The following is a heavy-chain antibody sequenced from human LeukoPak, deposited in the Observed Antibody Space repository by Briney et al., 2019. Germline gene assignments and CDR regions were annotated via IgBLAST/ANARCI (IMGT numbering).Heavy chain of an antibody. CDR3: ARDGSRGGFWSGSSLHSMDV. CDR2: GHHSGST. V-gene: IGHV4-59*12. D-gene: IGHD3-3*01. J-gene: IGHJ6*03. Sequence: SETLSLTCAVSAASISNYYWSWIRQAPGKGLEWIGSGHHSGSTFYNPSLKSRVTISVDTSRNQFSLKVTYVTAADTAVYYCARDGSRGGFWSGSSLHSMDVWGKGTTVTVSS. CDR1: AASISNYY.